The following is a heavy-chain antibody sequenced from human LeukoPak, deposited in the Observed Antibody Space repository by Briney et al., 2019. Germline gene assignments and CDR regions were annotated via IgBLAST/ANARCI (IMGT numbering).Heavy chain of an antibody. V-gene: IGHV3-21*01. D-gene: IGHD2-21*01. CDR3: ARDQAGCYSD. J-gene: IGHJ4*02. Sequence: GGSLRLSCAASGFTFSSHGMNWVRQAPGKGLEWVSSISSSSSYIYYADSVKGRFTISRDNAKNSLYLQMNSLRAEDTAVYYCARDQAGCYSDWGQGTLVTVSS. CDR1: GFTFSSHG. CDR2: ISSSSSYI.